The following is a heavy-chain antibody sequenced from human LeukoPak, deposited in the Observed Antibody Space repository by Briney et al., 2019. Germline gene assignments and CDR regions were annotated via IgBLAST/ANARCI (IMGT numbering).Heavy chain of an antibody. J-gene: IGHJ4*02. CDR2: IYYSGST. CDR3: ARTNYDFWSGTIDY. CDR1: GGSISSSSYY. D-gene: IGHD3-3*01. Sequence: SETLSLTCTVSGGSISSSSYYWGWIRQPPGKGLEWIGSIYYSGSTYYNPSLKSRVTISVDTSKNQFSLKLSSVTAADTAVYYCARTNYDFWSGTIDYWGQGTLVTVSS. V-gene: IGHV4-39*01.